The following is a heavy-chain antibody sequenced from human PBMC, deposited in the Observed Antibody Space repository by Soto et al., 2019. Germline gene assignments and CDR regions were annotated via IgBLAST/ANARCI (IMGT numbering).Heavy chain of an antibody. CDR2: SRGSSGST. Sequence: GGSLRLSFAASAFTFTSNAMRWVRRGPGKGLEGVSASRGSSGSTYYANPVSGRFTISRDNSKNTLYLQMNSLRAEDTAVYYCAKDCGDYDYVWGSYRPSVVFDIWGQGTTVTVSS. V-gene: IGHV3-23*01. J-gene: IGHJ3*02. CDR1: AFTFTSNA. D-gene: IGHD3-16*02. CDR3: AKDCGDYDYVWGSYRPSVVFDI.